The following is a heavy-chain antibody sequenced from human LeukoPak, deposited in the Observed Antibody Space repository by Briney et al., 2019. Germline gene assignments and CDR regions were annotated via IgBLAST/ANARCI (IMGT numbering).Heavy chain of an antibody. CDR2: ISPSGDIR. V-gene: IGHV3-23*01. J-gene: IGHJ3*02. CDR3: ARVRDKSGYYSRNKNAFDI. D-gene: IGHD3-3*01. CDR1: GFTFSNHG. Sequence: GGSLRLSCAASGFTFSNHGMNWVRQAPGKGLEWVSGISPSGDIRYYADSVKGRFTISRDNSKNTLYLQMDSLRAEDTAVYYCARVRDKSGYYSRNKNAFDIWGQGTMVTVSS.